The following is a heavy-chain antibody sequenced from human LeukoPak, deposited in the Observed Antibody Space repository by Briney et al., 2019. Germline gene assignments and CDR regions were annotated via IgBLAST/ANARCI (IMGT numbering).Heavy chain of an antibody. D-gene: IGHD6-13*01. CDR2: IIPIFGTA. V-gene: IGHV1-69*13. CDR1: GGTFSSYA. Sequence: ASVKVSCKASGGTFSSYAISWVRQAPGQGLEWMGGIIPIFGTANYAQKFQGRVTITADESTSTAYMELSSLRSEDTAVYYCARSGYSSSWYIFAGFDPWGQGTLVTVSS. CDR3: ARSGYSSSWYIFAGFDP. J-gene: IGHJ5*02.